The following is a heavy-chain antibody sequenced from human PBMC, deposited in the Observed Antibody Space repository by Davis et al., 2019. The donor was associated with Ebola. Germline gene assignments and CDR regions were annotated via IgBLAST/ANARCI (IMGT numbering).Heavy chain of an antibody. CDR2: LYHGGGT. CDR3: ARGWDSSGWQN. CDR1: GGYISGYY. V-gene: IGHV4-59*01. J-gene: IGHJ4*02. Sequence: MPSETLSLTCTVSGGYISGYYWSWIRQPPGKGLEWIGNLYHGGGTNYSPSLKSRLTISVDTSKNQFSLKLSSVTAADAAVYYCARGWDSSGWQNWGQGTLVTVSS. D-gene: IGHD6-19*01.